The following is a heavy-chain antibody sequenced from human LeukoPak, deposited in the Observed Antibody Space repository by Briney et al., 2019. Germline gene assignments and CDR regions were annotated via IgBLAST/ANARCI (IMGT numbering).Heavy chain of an antibody. V-gene: IGHV4-31*03. CDR1: GGSISSGGYY. Sequence: PSETLSLTCTVSGGSISSGGYYWSWLRQHPGKGLEWIGYIYYGGSTYYNPSLKSRVTISVDTSKNQFSLKLSSVTAADTAVYYCARYTVCPTVTTEMGFDYWGQGTLVTVSS. CDR3: ARYTVCPTVTTEMGFDY. CDR2: IYYGGST. D-gene: IGHD4-17*01. J-gene: IGHJ4*02.